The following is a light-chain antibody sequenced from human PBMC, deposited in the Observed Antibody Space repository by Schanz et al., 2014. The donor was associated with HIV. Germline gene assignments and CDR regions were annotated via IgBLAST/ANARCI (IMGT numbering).Light chain of an antibody. CDR3: SSFTYTSPPVV. CDR1: SSDVGGYNY. Sequence: QSVLAQPASVSGSPGQSITISCTGTSSDVGGYNYVSWYQRHPGKAPKLMIYDVSNRPSGVSNRFSGSKSGNTASLTVSGLQAEDEADYYCSSFTYTSPPVVFGGGTKLTVL. J-gene: IGLJ2*01. CDR2: DVS. V-gene: IGLV2-14*03.